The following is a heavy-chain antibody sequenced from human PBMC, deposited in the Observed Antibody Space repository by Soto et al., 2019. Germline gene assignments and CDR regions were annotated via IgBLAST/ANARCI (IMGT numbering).Heavy chain of an antibody. CDR2: IYYSGST. CDR1: GGSISSYY. CDR3: ARHLGPANYYYYMDV. V-gene: IGHV4-59*08. J-gene: IGHJ6*03. Sequence: SETLSLTCTVSGGSISSYYWSWIRQPPGKGLEWIGYIYYSGSTNYNPSLKSRVTISVDTSKNQFSLKLSSVTAADTAVYYCARHLGPANYYYYMDVWGKGTTVTVSS. D-gene: IGHD1-26*01.